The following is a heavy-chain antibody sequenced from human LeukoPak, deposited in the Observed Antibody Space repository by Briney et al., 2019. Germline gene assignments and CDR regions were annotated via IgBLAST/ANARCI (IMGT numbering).Heavy chain of an antibody. D-gene: IGHD4-23*01. J-gene: IGHJ4*02. Sequence: PSETLSLTCIVSGASISSSSYYWGWIRQPPGKGLEWIGSIFYSGSTYYNPSLRSRVTISVDTPNNQFSLTVTSVTAADTAVYYCARHYTVVTPDFDSWGQGTLVTVSS. CDR3: ARHYTVVTPDFDS. V-gene: IGHV4-39*01. CDR1: GASISSSSYY. CDR2: IFYSGST.